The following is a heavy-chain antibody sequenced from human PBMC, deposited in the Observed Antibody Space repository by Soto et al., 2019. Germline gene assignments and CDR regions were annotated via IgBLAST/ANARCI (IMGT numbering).Heavy chain of an antibody. J-gene: IGHJ4*02. Sequence: EVQLVESGGGLVQPGGSLRLSCAASGFTFSSYSMNWVRQAPGKGLEWVSYISSSSSYIYYADSVKGRFTISRDNAKNSLYLQMNSLRAEDTAVYYCARDSAYWEWLGYNDYFDYWGQGTLVTVSS. CDR2: ISSSSSYI. CDR3: ARDSAYWEWLGYNDYFDY. V-gene: IGHV3-21*05. D-gene: IGHD3-3*01. CDR1: GFTFSSYS.